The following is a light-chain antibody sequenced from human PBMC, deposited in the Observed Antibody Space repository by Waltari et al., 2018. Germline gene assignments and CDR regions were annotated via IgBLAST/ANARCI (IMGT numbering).Light chain of an antibody. V-gene: IGKV1-39*01. J-gene: IGKJ4*01. Sequence: DITMTPSPSSLSASVGDRVTITCRASQSISSYLNWYQQKPGKAPKLLIYAASSLQSGVPSRFSGSGSGTDFTLTISSLQPEDFATYYCQQSYSTLTFGGGTKVEIK. CDR1: QSISSY. CDR2: AAS. CDR3: QQSYSTLT.